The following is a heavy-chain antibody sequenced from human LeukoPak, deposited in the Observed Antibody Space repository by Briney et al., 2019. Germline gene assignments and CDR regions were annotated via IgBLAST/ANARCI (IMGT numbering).Heavy chain of an antibody. Sequence: GGSLRLSCAASGFTFSRYGMHWVRQAPGKGLEWVAFIRYDGSNKYYADSVKGRFTISRDNSKNTLYLQMNSLRAEDTAVYYCAKVITGTTFSLVGYYYYYMDVWGKGTTVTVSS. CDR3: AKVITGTTFSLVGYYYYYMDV. V-gene: IGHV3-30*02. CDR1: GFTFSRYG. CDR2: IRYDGSNK. D-gene: IGHD1-7*01. J-gene: IGHJ6*03.